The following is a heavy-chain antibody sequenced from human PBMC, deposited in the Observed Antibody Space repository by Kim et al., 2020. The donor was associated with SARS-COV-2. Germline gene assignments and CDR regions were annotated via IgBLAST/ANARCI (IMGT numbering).Heavy chain of an antibody. D-gene: IGHD2-21*02. CDR1: GLTFSIYV. CDR3: ARGVTS. CDR2: ITSDGIT. V-gene: IGHV3-23*01. J-gene: IGHJ1*01. Sequence: GGSLRLSCAASGLTFSIYVVAWVRQAPGKGLEWVSGITSDGITSYLASLKGRFTISRENPKTTVYLQMTNLRAEDKALSFFARGVTSWGQGPLVTV.